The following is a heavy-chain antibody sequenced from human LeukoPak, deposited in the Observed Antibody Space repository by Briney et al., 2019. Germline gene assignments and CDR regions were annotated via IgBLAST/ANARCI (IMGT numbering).Heavy chain of an antibody. Sequence: GESLKIFCKGSGYSFTSYWIGWVRQMPGKGLEWMGIIYPGDSDTRYSPSFQGQVTISADKSISTAYLQWSSLKASDTAMYYCARILAVAGTSNWFDPWGQGTLVTVSS. D-gene: IGHD6-19*01. J-gene: IGHJ5*02. CDR3: ARILAVAGTSNWFDP. V-gene: IGHV5-51*01. CDR2: IYPGDSDT. CDR1: GYSFTSYW.